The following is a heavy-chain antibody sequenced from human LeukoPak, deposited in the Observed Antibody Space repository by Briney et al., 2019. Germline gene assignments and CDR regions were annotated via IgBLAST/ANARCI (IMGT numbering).Heavy chain of an antibody. Sequence: GGSLRLSCAASGFTFSSTSMNWVRQAPGKGLEWVSSISSGSSYIFYADSVKGRFTISRDNVKNSLYLHMNSLRAEDTAVYYCAREFFDREGGTTVLDYWGQGTLVTVSS. J-gene: IGHJ4*02. CDR1: GFTFSSTS. V-gene: IGHV3-21*01. D-gene: IGHD1-26*01. CDR2: ISSGSSYI. CDR3: AREFFDREGGTTVLDY.